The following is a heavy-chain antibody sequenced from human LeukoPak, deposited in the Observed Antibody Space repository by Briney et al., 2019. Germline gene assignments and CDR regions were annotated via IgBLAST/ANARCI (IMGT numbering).Heavy chain of an antibody. CDR3: AKDGDYYDSSGYYYSFDY. V-gene: IGHV3-23*01. J-gene: IGHJ4*02. Sequence: GGSLRLSCAASGFTFSSYAMSWVRQAPGKGLEWVSAISGSGGSTYYADSVKGRFTISRDNSKNTLYLRMNSLRAEDTAVYYCAKDGDYYDSSGYYYSFDYWGQGTLVTVSS. D-gene: IGHD3-22*01. CDR1: GFTFSSYA. CDR2: ISGSGGST.